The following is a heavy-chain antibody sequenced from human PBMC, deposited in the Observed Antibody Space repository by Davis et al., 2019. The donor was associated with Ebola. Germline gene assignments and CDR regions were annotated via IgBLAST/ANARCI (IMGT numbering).Heavy chain of an antibody. V-gene: IGHV1-18*01. CDR1: GYTFTSYG. CDR2: ISAYNGNT. D-gene: IGHD2-2*01. CDR3: ARDLPDEYCSSTSCSPFDY. Sequence: AASVKVSCKASGYTFTSYGISWVRQAPGQGLEWMGWISAYNGNTNYAQKLQGRVTMTTDTSTSTAYMELRSLRSDDTAVYYCARDLPDEYCSSTSCSPFDYWGQGTLVTVSS. J-gene: IGHJ4*02.